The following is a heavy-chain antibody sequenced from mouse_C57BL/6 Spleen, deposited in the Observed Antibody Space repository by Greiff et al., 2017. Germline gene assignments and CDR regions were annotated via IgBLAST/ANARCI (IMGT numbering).Heavy chain of an antibody. CDR3: ARDYDGYYRCAY. J-gene: IGHJ3*01. D-gene: IGHD2-3*01. CDR2: LSYGGSN. CDR1: GYTITSGYY. V-gene: IGHV3-6*01. Sequence: ESGPGLVKPSPSLSLTCSVTGYTITSGYYWNWIRQFPGNKLEWMGYLSYGGSNNYNPSLKNRSSLTRDTSKNQVFRKLNSVTTEDKATDDCARDYDGYYRCAYWGQGTLVTVSA.